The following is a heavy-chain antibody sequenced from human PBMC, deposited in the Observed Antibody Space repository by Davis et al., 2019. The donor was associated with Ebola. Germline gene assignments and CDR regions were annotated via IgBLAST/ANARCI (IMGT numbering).Heavy chain of an antibody. V-gene: IGHV1-69*13. Sequence: SVKVSCKASGGTFSSYAISWVRPAPGQGLEWMGGIIPIFGTANYAQKFQGRVTITADESTSTAYMELSSLRSEDTAVYYCARELMVTGHRPSDCWGQGTLVSVSS. CDR2: IIPIFGTA. D-gene: IGHD2-21*02. CDR3: ARELMVTGHRPSDC. CDR1: GGTFSSYA. J-gene: IGHJ4*02.